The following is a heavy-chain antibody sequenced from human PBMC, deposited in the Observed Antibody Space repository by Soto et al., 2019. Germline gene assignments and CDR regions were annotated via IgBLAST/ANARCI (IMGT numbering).Heavy chain of an antibody. CDR1: GFTFRSYA. D-gene: IGHD3-3*01. Sequence: PGGSLRLSCAASGFTFRSYAMSWVRQAPGKGLEWVSAISGSGGSTYYADSVKGRFTISRDNSKNTLYLQMNSLRAEDTAVYYCAKGELYYDFWSGYYTAYYYYGMDVWGQGTTVTVSS. CDR3: AKGELYYDFWSGYYTAYYYYGMDV. CDR2: ISGSGGST. J-gene: IGHJ6*02. V-gene: IGHV3-23*01.